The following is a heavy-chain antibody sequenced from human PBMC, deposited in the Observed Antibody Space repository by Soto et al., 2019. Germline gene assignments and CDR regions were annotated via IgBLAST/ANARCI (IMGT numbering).Heavy chain of an antibody. CDR3: ARDVNSSSSSVTVYYYYYYMDV. CDR1: GFXFSSYS. J-gene: IGHJ6*03. CDR2: XSXSXXYI. Sequence: GGSLRLSXAASGFXFSSYSXXWVXQXXGKGXEWXXXXSXSXXYIYYADSVKGRFTISRDNAKNSLYLQMNSLRAEDTAVYYCARDVNSSSSSVTVYYYYYYMDVWGKGTTVTVSS. D-gene: IGHD6-6*01. V-gene: IGHV3-21*01.